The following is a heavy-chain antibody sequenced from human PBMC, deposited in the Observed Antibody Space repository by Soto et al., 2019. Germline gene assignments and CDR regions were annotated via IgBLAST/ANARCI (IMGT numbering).Heavy chain of an antibody. V-gene: IGHV4-30-4*01. D-gene: IGHD3-22*01. CDR2: IYFSGST. J-gene: IGHJ4*02. CDR3: ARASTMIVPPREDY. Sequence: QVQLQESGPGLVKPSQTLSLTCTFSGGSISSGDYYWSWIRQPPGKGLVWIGYIYFSGSTYYNPSLTSRVTISVDTSKNQFSLKLSSVTAADTAVYYCARASTMIVPPREDYWGQGTLVTVSS. CDR1: GGSISSGDYY.